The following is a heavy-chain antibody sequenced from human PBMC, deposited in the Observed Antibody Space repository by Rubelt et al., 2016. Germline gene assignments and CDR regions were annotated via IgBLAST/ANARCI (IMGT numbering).Heavy chain of an antibody. V-gene: IGHV1-2*02. Sequence: QVQLVQSGAEVTKPGASVKVSCKASGYTFTDYYMHWVRQAPGQGLEWMGWINPNGGGTNYAQKFQCRVTMTRDTSISTADMGVSRLRSEDSDVYYCARGGSSSTDPWGQGTLVTVSS. CDR2: INPNGGGT. D-gene: IGHD5-12*01. CDR3: ARGGSSSTDP. CDR1: GYTFTDYY. J-gene: IGHJ5*02.